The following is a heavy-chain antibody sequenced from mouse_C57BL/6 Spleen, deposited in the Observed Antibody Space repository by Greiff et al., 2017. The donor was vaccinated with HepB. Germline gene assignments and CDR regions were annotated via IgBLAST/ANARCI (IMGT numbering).Heavy chain of an antibody. D-gene: IGHD2-12*01. J-gene: IGHJ3*01. V-gene: IGHV14-4*01. CDR3: TTPSYYSAWFAY. Sequence: VQLKESGAELVRPGASVKLSCTASGFNIKDDYMHWVKQRPEQGLEWIGWIDPENGDTEYASKFQGKATITADTSSNTAYLQLSSLTSEDTAVYYCTTPSYYSAWFAYWGQGTLVTVSA. CDR2: IDPENGDT. CDR1: GFNIKDDY.